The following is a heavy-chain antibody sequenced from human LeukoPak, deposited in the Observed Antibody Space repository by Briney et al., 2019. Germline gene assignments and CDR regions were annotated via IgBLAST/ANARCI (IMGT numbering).Heavy chain of an antibody. V-gene: IGHV4-61*08. Sequence: SETLSLTCTVSGGSISSGGYYWSWIRQPPGKGLEWIGYIYYSGSTNYNPSLKSRVTISVDTSKNQFSLKLSSVTAADTAVYYCARGPIALYEHWFDPWGQGTLVTVSS. CDR2: IYYSGST. CDR1: GGSISSGGYY. J-gene: IGHJ5*02. CDR3: ARGPIALYEHWFDP. D-gene: IGHD2-2*02.